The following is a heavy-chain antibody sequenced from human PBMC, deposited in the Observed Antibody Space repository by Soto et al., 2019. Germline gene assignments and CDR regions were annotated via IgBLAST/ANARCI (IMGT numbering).Heavy chain of an antibody. CDR1: GYTFNNYG. CDR3: ARVAITLIRGLKVDFYNMDV. J-gene: IGHJ6*02. Sequence: RASVKVSCKASGYTFNNYGITWVRQAPGQGLEWLGWISVYNGNKNYAKKVQGRVSMTADTSTSTAHMELRSLQSDDTAVYFCARVAITLIRGLKVDFYNMDVWGQGTTVTAP. V-gene: IGHV1-18*01. CDR2: ISVYNGNK. D-gene: IGHD3-10*01.